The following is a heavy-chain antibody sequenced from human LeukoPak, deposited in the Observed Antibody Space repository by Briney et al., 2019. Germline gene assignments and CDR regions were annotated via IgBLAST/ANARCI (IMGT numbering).Heavy chain of an antibody. Sequence: GGSLRLSCAASGFTVSSNYMSWVRQAPGKGLEWVSYISSSGSTIYYADSVKGRFTISRDNSKNTLYLQMNSLRAEDTAVYYCAREYSSSWYRFYFDYWGQGTLVTVSS. J-gene: IGHJ4*02. V-gene: IGHV3-11*01. CDR2: ISSSGSTI. CDR1: GFTVSSNY. D-gene: IGHD6-13*01. CDR3: AREYSSSWYRFYFDY.